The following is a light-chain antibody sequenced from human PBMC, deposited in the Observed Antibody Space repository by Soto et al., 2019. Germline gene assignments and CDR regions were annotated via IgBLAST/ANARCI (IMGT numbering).Light chain of an antibody. CDR3: SSYTTSSSWV. J-gene: IGLJ1*01. Sequence: QSALTQPASVSGSPGQSITISCTGTSSDVGAYNFVSWYQQHPGKAPKLMIYHVSDRPSGVSNRFSGSKSGNTASLTISGLQGEDETDYYCSSYTTSSSWVLGTGTKLTVL. CDR1: SSDVGAYNF. V-gene: IGLV2-14*03. CDR2: HVS.